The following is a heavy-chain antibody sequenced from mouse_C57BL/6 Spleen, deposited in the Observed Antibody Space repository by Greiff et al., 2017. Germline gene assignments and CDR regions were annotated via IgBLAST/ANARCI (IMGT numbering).Heavy chain of an antibody. D-gene: IGHD2-4*01. V-gene: IGHV1-26*01. J-gene: IGHJ2*01. CDR1: GYTFTDYY. CDR3: ARSRDYDEGVLYFDY. CDR2: INPNNGGT. Sequence: EVQLQQSGPELVKPGASVKISCKASGYTFTDYYMNWVKQSHGKSLEWIGDINPNNGGTSYNQKFKGKATLTVDKSSSTAYMELRSLTSADSAVYYCARSRDYDEGVLYFDYWGQGTTLTVSS.